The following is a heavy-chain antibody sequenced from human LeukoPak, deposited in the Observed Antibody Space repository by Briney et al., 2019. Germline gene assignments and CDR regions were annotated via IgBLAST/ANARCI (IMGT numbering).Heavy chain of an antibody. CDR2: IIPILGIA. J-gene: IGHJ4*02. Sequence: SVKVSCKASGGTFSSYAIRWVRQAPGQGLEWMGRIIPILGIANYAQKFQGRVTITADKSTSTAYMELSSLRSEDTAVYYCARSLSPSNFDYWGQGTLVTVSS. CDR1: GGTFSSYA. CDR3: ARSLSPSNFDY. V-gene: IGHV1-69*04.